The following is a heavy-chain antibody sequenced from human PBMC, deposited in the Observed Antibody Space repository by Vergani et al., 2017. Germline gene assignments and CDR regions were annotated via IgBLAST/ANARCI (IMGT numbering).Heavy chain of an antibody. J-gene: IGHJ3*02. Sequence: QVQLQESGPGLVKPSETLSLTCTVSGGSISSYYWSWIRQPAGKGLEWIWRIYTSGSTNYHPSRKSRVTMSVDTSKNQFSLKLSPVTAADTAVYSCARDGVQWLDTQVFDIWGQGTMVTVSS. V-gene: IGHV4-4*07. CDR2: IYTSGST. CDR1: GGSISSYY. CDR3: ARDGVQWLDTQVFDI. D-gene: IGHD6-19*01.